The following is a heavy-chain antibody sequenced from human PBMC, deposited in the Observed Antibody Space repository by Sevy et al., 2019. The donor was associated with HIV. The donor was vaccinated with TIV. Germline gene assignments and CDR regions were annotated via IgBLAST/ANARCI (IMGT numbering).Heavy chain of an antibody. J-gene: IGHJ4*02. CDR1: GFTFSSYG. CDR2: IRYDGSNK. V-gene: IGHV3-30*02. CDR3: AKDGGYDFWKGFDY. Sequence: GGSLRLSCAASGFTFSSYGMHWVRQAPGKGLEWVAFIRYDGSNKYYADSVKGRFTISRDNSKNTLYLQMNSLRAEDTAVYYCAKDGGYDFWKGFDYWGQGTLVTVSS. D-gene: IGHD3-3*01.